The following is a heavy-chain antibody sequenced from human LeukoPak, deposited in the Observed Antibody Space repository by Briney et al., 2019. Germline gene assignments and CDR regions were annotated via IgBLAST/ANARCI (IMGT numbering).Heavy chain of an antibody. Sequence: PGGSLRLSCAASGFTFRSYSMNWARQAPGRRLEWLSSITSSGSHMYYADSVKGRFTISRDNAKNSLYLQMNSLSAEDTAVYYCASFMTTVTIPDYWGQGTLVTVSS. CDR2: ITSSGSHM. CDR3: ASFMTTVTIPDY. V-gene: IGHV3-21*01. D-gene: IGHD4-17*01. CDR1: GFTFRSYS. J-gene: IGHJ4*02.